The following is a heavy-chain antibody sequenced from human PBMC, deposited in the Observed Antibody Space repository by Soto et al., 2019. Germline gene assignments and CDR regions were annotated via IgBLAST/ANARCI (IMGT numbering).Heavy chain of an antibody. CDR2: MNPNSANT. Sequence: QVQLVQSGAEVKKPGASVKVSCKTSGYTITSYDINWVRQATGQGLEWMGWMNPNSANTAYAQKFQGRVTMTRNTSIITAYMELSSLRSEDTAVYYCARERSSGAFDIWGQGTMVTVSS. CDR3: ARERSSGAFDI. CDR1: GYTITSYD. J-gene: IGHJ3*02. D-gene: IGHD1-26*01. V-gene: IGHV1-8*01.